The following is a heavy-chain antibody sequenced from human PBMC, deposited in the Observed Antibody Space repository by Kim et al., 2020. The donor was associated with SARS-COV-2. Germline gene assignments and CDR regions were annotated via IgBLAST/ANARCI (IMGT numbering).Heavy chain of an antibody. J-gene: IGHJ4*02. CDR2: ISWNSGSI. Sequence: GGSLRLSCAASGFTFGDYAMHWVRQAPGKGLEWVSGISWNSGSIGYADSVKGRFTISRDNAKNSLYLQMNSLRAEDTAVYYCAKDISYSSSWYGIGYWGQGTLVTVSS. D-gene: IGHD6-13*01. CDR3: AKDISYSSSWYGIGY. V-gene: IGHV3-9*01. CDR1: GFTFGDYA.